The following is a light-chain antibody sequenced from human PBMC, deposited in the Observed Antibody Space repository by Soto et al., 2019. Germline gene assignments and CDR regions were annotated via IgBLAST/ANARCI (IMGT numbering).Light chain of an antibody. V-gene: IGLV7-46*01. J-gene: IGLJ3*02. Sequence: QAVVTQEPSLTVSPGGTVTLTCGSSTGAVTSGHYPHWFQQGPGQAPKTLIYDAANKYPWTPARFSGSLFGGKAALTLWGAQPEDEAEYYCLLQFSEIRVFGGGTKLTVL. CDR1: TGAVTSGHY. CDR3: LLQFSEIRV. CDR2: DAA.